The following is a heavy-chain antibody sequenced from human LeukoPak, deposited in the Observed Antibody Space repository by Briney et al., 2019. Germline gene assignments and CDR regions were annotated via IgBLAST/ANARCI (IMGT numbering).Heavy chain of an antibody. V-gene: IGHV1-69*02. Sequence: ASVKVSCKASGGTFSSYTISWVRQAPGQGLEWMGRIIPILGIANYAQKFQGRVTITADKSTSTTYMELSSLRSEDTAVYYCATRPKLYCSSTSCYVSDYWGQGTLVTVSS. D-gene: IGHD2-2*01. CDR3: ATRPKLYCSSTSCYVSDY. CDR2: IIPILGIA. CDR1: GGTFSSYT. J-gene: IGHJ4*02.